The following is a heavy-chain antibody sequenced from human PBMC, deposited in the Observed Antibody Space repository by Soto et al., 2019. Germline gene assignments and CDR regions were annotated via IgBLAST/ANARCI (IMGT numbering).Heavy chain of an antibody. J-gene: IGHJ4*02. CDR2: TYYNGNA. CDR3: ARHFVAVVIKGWGY. D-gene: IGHD3-10*01. V-gene: IGHV4-39*01. Sequence: QLQLQESGPGLVKPSETLSLTCNVSGGSIDRSNYYWDWLLQPPGKGLEWIGTTYYNGNAYYNPSLKSRVSMSVDTSKNQFSLKLVSVTAADTAVYYCARHFVAVVIKGWGYWGQGTLVTVSS. CDR1: GGSIDRSNYY.